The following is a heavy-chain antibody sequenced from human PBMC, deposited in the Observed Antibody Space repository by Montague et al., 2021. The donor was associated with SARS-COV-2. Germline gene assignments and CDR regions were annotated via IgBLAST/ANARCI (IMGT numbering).Heavy chain of an antibody. CDR1: GFTFSTYW. Sequence: SLRLSCAASGFTFSTYWMNWIRQVPGKGLAWVSRINPDGDATTYXDSVKGRFTISRDNAKNILYLQMNSLRGEDTAVYYCAGSTLHVCVDSWGLGYLDTVSA. V-gene: IGHV3-74*01. CDR2: INPDGDAT. J-gene: IGHJ4*02. D-gene: IGHD2-15*01. CDR3: AGSTLHVCVDS.